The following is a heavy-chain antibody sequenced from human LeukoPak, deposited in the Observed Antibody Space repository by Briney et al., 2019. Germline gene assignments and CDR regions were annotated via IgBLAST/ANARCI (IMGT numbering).Heavy chain of an antibody. D-gene: IGHD6-19*01. V-gene: IGHV1-8*03. Sequence: ASVKVSCKASGYTFTSYDINWVRQVTGQGLEWMGWMNPKSGNTGYAQKFQGRVTITRNTSISTAYMEVSSLRYEDTAVYYCARRAVDNSYYYYMYVWGKGTTVTVSS. J-gene: IGHJ6*03. CDR1: GYTFTSYD. CDR2: MNPKSGNT. CDR3: ARRAVDNSYYYYMYV.